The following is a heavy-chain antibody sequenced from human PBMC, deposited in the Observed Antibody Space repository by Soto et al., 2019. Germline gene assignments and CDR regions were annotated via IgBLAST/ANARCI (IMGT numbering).Heavy chain of an antibody. D-gene: IGHD3-3*02. V-gene: IGHV3-74*01. J-gene: IGHJ4*02. CDR3: ARVDISTGMVY. Sequence: GSVRLCCPAPGVTLSASWMHWVRKAPGKGLVWVSRINTDGSITSYADSVKGRFTNSKDNAKNTLYLQMNSLRAEDTAVYYCARVDISTGMVYWGQGTLVTVSS. CDR2: INTDGSIT. CDR1: GVTLSASW.